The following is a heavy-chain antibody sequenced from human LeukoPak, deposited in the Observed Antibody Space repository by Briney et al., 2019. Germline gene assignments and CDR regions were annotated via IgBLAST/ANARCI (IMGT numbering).Heavy chain of an antibody. J-gene: IGHJ4*02. V-gene: IGHV4-34*01. CDR3: ASAALRYCSSTSCYSWGSFDY. D-gene: IGHD2-2*01. CDR1: GGSISGYY. CDR2: INHSGST. Sequence: SETLSLTCTVSGGSISGYYWSWIRQPPGKGLEWIGEINHSGSTNYNPSLKSRVTISVDTSKNQFSLKLSSVTAADTAVYYCASAALRYCSSTSCYSWGSFDYWGQGTLVTVSS.